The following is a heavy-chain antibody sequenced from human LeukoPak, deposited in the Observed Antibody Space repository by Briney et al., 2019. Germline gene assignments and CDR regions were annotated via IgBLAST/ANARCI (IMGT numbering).Heavy chain of an antibody. CDR3: ARVGLEGSSWYSDYYGMDV. CDR2: IYYSGST. J-gene: IGHJ6*02. Sequence: SETLSLTCTVSGGSISSYYWSWIRQPPGKGLEWIGYIYYSGSTNYNPSLKSRVTISVDTSKNQFSLKLSSVTAADTAVYYCARVGLEGSSWYSDYYGMDVWGQGTTVTVSS. D-gene: IGHD6-13*01. V-gene: IGHV4-59*01. CDR1: GGSISSYY.